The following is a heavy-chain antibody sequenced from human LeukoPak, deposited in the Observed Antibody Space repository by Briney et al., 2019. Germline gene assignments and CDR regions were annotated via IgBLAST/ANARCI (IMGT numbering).Heavy chain of an antibody. J-gene: IGHJ5*02. CDR1: GYTFTSYG. CDR3: ARGNIVVVPPASVFDP. V-gene: IGHV1-18*01. CDR2: ISAYNGNT. Sequence: ASVKVSCKASGYTFTSYGISWVRQAPGQGLEWMGWISAYNGNTNYAQKFQGRVTMTRDTSIGTAYMELRSLRSDDTAVYYCARGNIVVVPPASVFDPWGQGTLVTVSS. D-gene: IGHD2-2*01.